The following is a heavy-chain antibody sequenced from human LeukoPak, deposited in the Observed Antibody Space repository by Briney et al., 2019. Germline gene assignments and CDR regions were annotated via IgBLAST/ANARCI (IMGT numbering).Heavy chain of an antibody. CDR1: GFTVSSNY. CDR3: AGIVATIWPQYHYDSSGPGGMDV. Sequence: PGGSLRLSCAASGFTVSSNYMSWVRQAPGKGLEWVSVIYSGGVTYYADSVKGRFTISRDNSKNTLYLQMNSLRAEDTAVYYCAGIVATIWPQYHYDSSGPGGMDVWGKGTTVTISS. V-gene: IGHV3-53*01. J-gene: IGHJ6*04. CDR2: IYSGGVT. D-gene: IGHD3-22*01.